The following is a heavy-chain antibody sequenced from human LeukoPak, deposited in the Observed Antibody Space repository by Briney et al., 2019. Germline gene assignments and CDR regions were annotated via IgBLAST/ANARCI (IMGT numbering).Heavy chain of an antibody. J-gene: IGHJ5*02. CDR2: ISGSGGST. CDR3: AKDPRAYYYDSSGYLT. Sequence: GGSLRLSCAAAGFTFSSYAMSWVRQAPGKGLEWVSAISGSGGSTYYADSVKGRFTISRDNSKNTLYLQMNSLRAEDTAVYYCAKDPRAYYYDSSGYLTWGQGTLVTVSS. D-gene: IGHD3-22*01. V-gene: IGHV3-23*01. CDR1: GFTFSSYA.